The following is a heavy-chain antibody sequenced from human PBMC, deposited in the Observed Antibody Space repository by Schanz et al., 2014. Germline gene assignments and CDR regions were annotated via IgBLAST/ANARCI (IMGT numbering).Heavy chain of an antibody. D-gene: IGHD2-15*01. CDR2: IIPIHGVV. J-gene: IGHJ3*02. V-gene: IGHV1-69*02. CDR3: ARGGGPEDVFDI. Sequence: VQLEQSGAEVKKPGSSMKVSCKASGGTFSTYPINWLRQAPGQGLEWMGRIIPIHGVVNYAQRFQDRVRITADKSTSTAYMELSSLRSDDTAVYDCARGGGPEDVFDIWGQGTILTVSS. CDR1: GGTFSTYP.